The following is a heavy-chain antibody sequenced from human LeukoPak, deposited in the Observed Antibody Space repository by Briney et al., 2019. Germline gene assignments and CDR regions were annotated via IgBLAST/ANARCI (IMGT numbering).Heavy chain of an antibody. Sequence: QSGWSLRLSCAASGFTFRNYGIHWVRQAPGKGLEWEAVIWYDGSNKYYADSVKGRFTMSRDNSKNTLFLQMNSLRVDDTAVYYCARDRSVRYFDLWGRGTLVTVSS. CDR3: ARDRSVRYFDL. V-gene: IGHV3-33*01. J-gene: IGHJ2*01. D-gene: IGHD3-3*01. CDR2: IWYDGSNK. CDR1: GFTFRNYG.